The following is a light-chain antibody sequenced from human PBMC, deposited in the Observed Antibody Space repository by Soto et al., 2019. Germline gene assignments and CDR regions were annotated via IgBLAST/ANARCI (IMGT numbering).Light chain of an antibody. CDR2: DVS. V-gene: IGKV3-11*01. Sequence: IVLTQSPATLSLSPGKRATLSCRASQNISSYLIWYQQKPGQAPRLLIYDVSNRATGIPARFSGSGSGTDFTLTISSLQAEDVAVYYCQQYYSTPRTFGQGTKVDIK. CDR3: QQYYSTPRT. CDR1: QNISSY. J-gene: IGKJ1*01.